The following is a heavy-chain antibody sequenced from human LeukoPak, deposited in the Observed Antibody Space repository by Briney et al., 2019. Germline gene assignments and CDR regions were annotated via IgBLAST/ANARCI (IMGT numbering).Heavy chain of an antibody. D-gene: IGHD6-13*01. CDR1: GFTFSSYA. Sequence: PGRSLRLSCAASGFTFSSYAMHWVRQAPGKGLEWVAVISYDGSNKYYADSVKGRFTISRDNSKNTLYLQMNSLRAEDTAVYYCAREFGTAAGNLDYWGQGTLVTVSS. J-gene: IGHJ4*02. V-gene: IGHV3-30-3*01. CDR3: AREFGTAAGNLDY. CDR2: ISYDGSNK.